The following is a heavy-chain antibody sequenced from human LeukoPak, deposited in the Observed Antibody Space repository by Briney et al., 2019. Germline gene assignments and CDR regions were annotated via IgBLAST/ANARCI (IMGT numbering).Heavy chain of an antibody. V-gene: IGHV3-11*06. D-gene: IGHD3-22*01. CDR1: GFTFSDYY. Sequence: GGSLRLSCAASGFTFSDYYMSWIRQAPGKGLEWVSSISSSSSYIYYADSVKGRFTISRDNAKNSLYLQMNSLRAEDTAVYYCARLEYYYDSSGYYLDYWGQGTLVTVSS. CDR3: ARLEYYYDSSGYYLDY. J-gene: IGHJ4*02. CDR2: ISSSSSYI.